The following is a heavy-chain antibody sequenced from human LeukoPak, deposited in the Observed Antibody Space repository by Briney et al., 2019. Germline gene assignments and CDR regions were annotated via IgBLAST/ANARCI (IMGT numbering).Heavy chain of an antibody. V-gene: IGHV3-21*01. Sequence: GGSLRLSCAASGFTFSTYTMNWVRQAPGKGLEWVSSISSSGSYMYYADSLKGRFTISRDNAKNSLSLQMNSLRAEDTAVYYCARGPSGSYSAFDIWGQGIMVTVSS. CDR2: ISSSGSYM. CDR3: ARGPSGSYSAFDI. J-gene: IGHJ3*02. D-gene: IGHD1-26*01. CDR1: GFTFSTYT.